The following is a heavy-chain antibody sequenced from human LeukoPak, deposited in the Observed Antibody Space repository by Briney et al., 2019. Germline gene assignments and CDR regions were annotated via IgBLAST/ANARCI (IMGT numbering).Heavy chain of an antibody. CDR1: GYSISSGYY. CDR3: AMGVTIFGVVITGARGDWFDP. CDR2: IYHSGST. J-gene: IGHJ5*02. V-gene: IGHV4-38-2*02. D-gene: IGHD3-3*01. Sequence: SETLSLTCTVSGYSISSGYYWGWIRQPPGKGLEWIGSIYHSGSTYYNPSLKSRVTISVDTSKNQFSLKLRSVTAADTAVYYCAMGVTIFGVVITGARGDWFDPWGQGTLVTVSS.